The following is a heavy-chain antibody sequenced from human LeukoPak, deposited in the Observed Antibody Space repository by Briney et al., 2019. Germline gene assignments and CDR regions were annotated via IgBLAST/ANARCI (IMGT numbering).Heavy chain of an antibody. D-gene: IGHD3-22*01. V-gene: IGHV4-34*01. CDR2: INYSGST. CDR3: ARDSSSTGYMNAFDI. Sequence: SETLSLTCAVYGWSFSGYYWSWIRQPPGKGLEWVGEINYSGSTNYNPSLKSRGTISVDTSKNQVTLKMRSVTAADTAVYYCARDSSSTGYMNAFDIWGQGTMVTVSS. CDR1: GWSFSGYY. J-gene: IGHJ3*02.